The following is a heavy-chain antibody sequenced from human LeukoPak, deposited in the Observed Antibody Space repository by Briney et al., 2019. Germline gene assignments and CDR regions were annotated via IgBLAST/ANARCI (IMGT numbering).Heavy chain of an antibody. CDR1: GYTFTDYG. V-gene: IGHV1-18*01. Sequence: ASVKVSCKTSGYTFTDYGISWVRQAPGQGLEWMGWISAYNGNTNYAQKLQGRVTMTTDTSTRTAYMELRSLRSDDTAVYYCARVNGDFWSVYYFNWFDPSGQGTLVTVSS. D-gene: IGHD3-3*01. J-gene: IGHJ5*02. CDR2: ISAYNGNT. CDR3: ARVNGDFWSVYYFNWFDP.